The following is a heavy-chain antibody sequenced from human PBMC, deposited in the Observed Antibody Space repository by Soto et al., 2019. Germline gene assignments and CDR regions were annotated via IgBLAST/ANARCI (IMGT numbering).Heavy chain of an antibody. D-gene: IGHD5-18*01. CDR1: GFTFSSYG. CDR2: IWYDGSNK. V-gene: IGHV3-33*01. Sequence: GGSLRLSCAASGFTFSSYGMHWVRQAPGKGLEWVAVIWYDGSNKYYADSVKGRFTISRDNSKNTLYLQMNSLRAEDTAVYYCARDQLPRGYSYGSFDYWGQGTLVTVSS. J-gene: IGHJ4*02. CDR3: ARDQLPRGYSYGSFDY.